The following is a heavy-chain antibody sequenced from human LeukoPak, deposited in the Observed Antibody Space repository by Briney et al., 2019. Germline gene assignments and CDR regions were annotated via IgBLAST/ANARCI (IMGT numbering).Heavy chain of an antibody. CDR2: ISGSGGST. J-gene: IGHJ3*01. V-gene: IGHV3-23*01. Sequence: PGGSLRLSCAASGFTFSNYAMSWVRQAPGKRLEWVSAISGSGGSTNYVDSVKGRFTISRDNSKNTLYLQMNSLRAEDTALYYCAKDDRPLGFAFNVWGQGTMVTVSS. D-gene: IGHD1-14*01. CDR1: GFTFSNYA. CDR3: AKDDRPLGFAFNV.